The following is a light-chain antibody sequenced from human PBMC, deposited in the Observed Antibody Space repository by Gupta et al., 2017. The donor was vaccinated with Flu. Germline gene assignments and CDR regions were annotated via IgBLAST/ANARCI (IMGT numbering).Light chain of an antibody. J-gene: IGLJ2*01. CDR1: KSNIGINY. Sequence: QSVLTQPPSAPGTPGQTVTISCSGGKSNIGINYVYWYMQLPGTAPKLLIYRNDQRPSGVPDRISGSQSGTSASLAISGLRSEDEADYYCAAWDDSLSAVLFGGGTKVTVL. CDR3: AAWDDSLSAVL. V-gene: IGLV1-47*01. CDR2: RND.